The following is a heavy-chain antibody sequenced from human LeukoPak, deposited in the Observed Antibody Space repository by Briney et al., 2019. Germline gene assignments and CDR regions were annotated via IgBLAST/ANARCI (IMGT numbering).Heavy chain of an antibody. CDR2: IYYSGST. D-gene: IGHD5-12*01. Sequence: SETLSLTCTVSGGSISSYYWSWIRQPPGKGLEWIGHIYYSGSTYQNPSLKSRVTISVDTSKNQFSLKLSSVTAADTAVYYCARGGAYEYYYYYMDVWGKGTTVTVSS. J-gene: IGHJ6*03. V-gene: IGHV4-59*01. CDR1: GGSISSYY. CDR3: ARGGAYEYYYYYMDV.